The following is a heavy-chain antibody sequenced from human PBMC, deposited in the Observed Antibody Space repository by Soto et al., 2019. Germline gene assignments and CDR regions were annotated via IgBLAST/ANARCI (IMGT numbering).Heavy chain of an antibody. CDR1: GYTFTSYG. CDR3: AGRDRGSGSGY. Sequence: QVQLVQSGAEVKKPGASVKVSCKASGYTFTSYGISWVRQAPGQGLEWMGWISAYNGNTNYAQKLQGRVTMTTDTATRTVYRDLMSMRADDTTVYYCAGRDRGSGSGYCGQGTLVTFGS. D-gene: IGHD3-10*01. V-gene: IGHV1-18*01. CDR2: ISAYNGNT. J-gene: IGHJ4*02.